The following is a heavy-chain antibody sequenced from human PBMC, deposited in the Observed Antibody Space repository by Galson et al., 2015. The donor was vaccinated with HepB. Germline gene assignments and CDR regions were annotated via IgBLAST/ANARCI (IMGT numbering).Heavy chain of an antibody. CDR1: GFTFSSYW. Sequence: SLRLSCAASGFTFSSYWMSWVRQAPGKGLEWVANIKQDGSEKYYVDSVKGRFTISRDNAKNSLYLQMNSLRAEDTAVYYCASIDGYNDEGGFGPIDYWGQGTLVTVSS. V-gene: IGHV3-7*01. J-gene: IGHJ4*02. CDR2: IKQDGSEK. D-gene: IGHD5-24*01. CDR3: ASIDGYNDEGGFGPIDY.